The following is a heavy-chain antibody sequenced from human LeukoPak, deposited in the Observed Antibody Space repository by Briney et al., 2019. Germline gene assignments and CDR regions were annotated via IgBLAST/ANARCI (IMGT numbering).Heavy chain of an antibody. D-gene: IGHD3-22*01. CDR2: IYPGDSDT. CDR3: ARGVYYDSSGYYYDWFDP. J-gene: IGHJ5*02. Sequence: GESLKISCKGSGYSFTSYWIGWVRQMPGKGLEWMGIIYPGDSDTRYSPSFQGQATISADKSISTAYLQWSSLKASDTAMYYCARGVYYDSSGYYYDWFDPWGQGTLVTVSS. V-gene: IGHV5-51*01. CDR1: GYSFTSYW.